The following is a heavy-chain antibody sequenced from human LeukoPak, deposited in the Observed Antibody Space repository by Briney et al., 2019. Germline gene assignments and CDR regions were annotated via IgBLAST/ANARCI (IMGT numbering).Heavy chain of an antibody. CDR1: GFTFSSYS. J-gene: IGHJ4*02. CDR3: ARDQVGAIAY. D-gene: IGHD1-26*01. V-gene: IGHV3-21*01. CDR2: ISSSSSYI. Sequence: GGSLRLSCAASGFTFSSYSMNWVRQAPGKGLEWVSSISSSSSYIYYADSVKGRLTISRDNAKNSLYLQMNSLRAEDTAVYYCARDQVGAIAYWGQGTLVTVSS.